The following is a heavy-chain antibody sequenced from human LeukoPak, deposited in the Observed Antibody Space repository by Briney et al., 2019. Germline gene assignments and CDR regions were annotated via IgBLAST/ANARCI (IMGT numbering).Heavy chain of an antibody. CDR3: ARDPNGDYIGAFDF. V-gene: IGHV3-23*01. Sequence: GGSLRLSCAASGFTFSTYWMSWVRQAPGKGLEWVSAIVGSGAGTQYADSVKGRFTISRDNSKNTLYLQMNSLRAEDTAVYYCARDPNGDYIGAFDFRGQGTMVTVSS. J-gene: IGHJ3*01. CDR2: IVGSGAGT. D-gene: IGHD4-17*01. CDR1: GFTFSTYW.